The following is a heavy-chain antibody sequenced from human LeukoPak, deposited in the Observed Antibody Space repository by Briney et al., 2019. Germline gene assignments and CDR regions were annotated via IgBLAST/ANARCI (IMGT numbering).Heavy chain of an antibody. CDR2: IYYSGST. Sequence: SETLSLTCTVSSGSISSYYWSWIRQPPGKGLECIGYIYYSGSTNYNPSLKSRVTISVDTSKNQFSLKLSSVTAADTAVYYCARAPHLRYFDWLPDSDYGMDVWGQGTTVTVSS. D-gene: IGHD3-9*01. V-gene: IGHV4-59*01. CDR1: SGSISSYY. J-gene: IGHJ6*02. CDR3: ARAPHLRYFDWLPDSDYGMDV.